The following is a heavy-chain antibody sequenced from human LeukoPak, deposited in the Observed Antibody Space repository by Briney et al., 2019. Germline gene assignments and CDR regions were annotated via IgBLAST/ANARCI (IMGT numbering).Heavy chain of an antibody. D-gene: IGHD6-13*01. Sequence: GGSLRLSCAASGFTFSSYAMSWARQAPGKGLEWVSTISGSGRNTYYADSVKGRFTISRDNSKNTLYLQMNSLRAGDTAVHYCAKERNGRAAAGLFDFWGQGTLVTVSS. CDR2: ISGSGRNT. J-gene: IGHJ4*02. CDR3: AKERNGRAAAGLFDF. CDR1: GFTFSSYA. V-gene: IGHV3-23*01.